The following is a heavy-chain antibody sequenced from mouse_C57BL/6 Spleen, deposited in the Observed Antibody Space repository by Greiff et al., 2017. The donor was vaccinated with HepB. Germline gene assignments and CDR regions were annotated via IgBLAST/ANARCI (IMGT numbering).Heavy chain of an antibody. D-gene: IGHD1-1*01. J-gene: IGHJ4*01. Sequence: EVQLVELGGGLVKPGGPLKLPCAAPGFTFRDYGMHWVRQAPEKGLEWVAYISSGSSTIYYADTVKGRFTITRDNAKNTLFLQMTSLGSEDTAMYYCAGPGLLRSGGTYYAMDYWGQGTSVTVSS. CDR2: ISSGSSTI. CDR3: AGPGLLRSGGTYYAMDY. CDR1: GFTFRDYG. V-gene: IGHV5-17*01.